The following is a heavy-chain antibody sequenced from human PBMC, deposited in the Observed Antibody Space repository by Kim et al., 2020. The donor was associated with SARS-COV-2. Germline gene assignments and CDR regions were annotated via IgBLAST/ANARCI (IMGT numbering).Heavy chain of an antibody. CDR1: GGSFSGYY. CDR3: SRGLFGSGSYYL. D-gene: IGHD3-10*01. CDR2: INHSGST. Sequence: SETLSLTCAVYGGSFSGYYWSWIRQPPGNGLEWIGEINHSGSTNYNPSLTSRVTISVDTSKNQFSLTLSSVTAADTAVYYCSRGLFGSGSYYLWGQGTL. V-gene: IGHV4-34*01. J-gene: IGHJ4*02.